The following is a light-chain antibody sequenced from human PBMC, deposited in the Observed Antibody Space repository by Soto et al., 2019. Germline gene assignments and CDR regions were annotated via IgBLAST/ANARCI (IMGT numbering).Light chain of an antibody. J-gene: IGKJ1*01. CDR3: QQRSNWPWT. V-gene: IGKV3-11*01. Sequence: EIVLTHSPATLSLSPGERATLSCRASQSVSSYLAWYQQKPGQAPRLLIYDAFNRATGIPARFSGSGSGTDFTLTISSLEPEDFAVYYCQQRSNWPWTFGQGTKV. CDR2: DAF. CDR1: QSVSSY.